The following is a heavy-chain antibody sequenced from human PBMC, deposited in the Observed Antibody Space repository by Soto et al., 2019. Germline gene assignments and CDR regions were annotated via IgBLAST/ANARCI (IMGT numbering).Heavy chain of an antibody. V-gene: IGHV4-59*01. J-gene: IGHJ4*02. CDR2: IYFTGAT. D-gene: IGHD2-15*01. CDR1: GGSRGSFY. CDR3: ARDHGYPASE. Sequence: SATVSLTCTVSGGSRGSFYWSWIRQSPGHGLEWIGYIYFTGATSYNPSLHSRVTIALDTYKNQVSLNLTSATAVDTAVYYCARDHGYPASEWGQRTLVHVSS.